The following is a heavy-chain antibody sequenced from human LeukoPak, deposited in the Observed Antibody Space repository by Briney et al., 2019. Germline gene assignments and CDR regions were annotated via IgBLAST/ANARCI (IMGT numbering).Heavy chain of an antibody. Sequence: SETLSLTCTVSGGSISSSSYYWGWIRQPPGKGLEWIGSIYYSGSTYYNPSLKSRVTISVDTSKNQFSLKLSSVAAADTAVYYCARHGNYYDTSQSDPWGQGTLVTVSS. V-gene: IGHV4-39*01. CDR1: GGSISSSSYY. J-gene: IGHJ5*02. D-gene: IGHD3-22*01. CDR2: IYYSGST. CDR3: ARHGNYYDTSQSDP.